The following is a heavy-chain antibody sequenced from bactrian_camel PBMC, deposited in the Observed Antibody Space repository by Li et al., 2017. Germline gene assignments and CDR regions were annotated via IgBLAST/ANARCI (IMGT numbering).Heavy chain of an antibody. CDR2: VYNSGGST. Sequence: VQLVESGGGSVQAGGSLTLSCAFSADTRSNCMGWFRQSPGKEREGVATVYNSGGSTYYADSMKGRFTVSQDNVKNTVYLQINNLQIDDTAVYYCAASSPRVSRGRIMWSVMPTGAREPRSPSP. CDR3: AASSPRVSRGRIMWSVMPT. D-gene: IGHD8*01. J-gene: IGHJ4*01. V-gene: IGHV3S31*01. CDR1: ADTRSNC.